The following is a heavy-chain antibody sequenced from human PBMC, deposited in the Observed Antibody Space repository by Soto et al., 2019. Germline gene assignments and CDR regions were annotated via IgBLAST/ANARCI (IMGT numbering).Heavy chain of an antibody. CDR1: GGTFSSYT. V-gene: IGHV1-69*08. Sequence: QVQLVQSGAEVKKPGSSVKVSCKASGGTFSSYTISWVRQAPGQGLEWMGRIIPILGIANYAQKFQGRVTXTXXKSTSTAYMELSSLRSEDTAVYYCARDQGEGGMDVWGQGTTVTVSS. J-gene: IGHJ6*02. CDR3: ARDQGEGGMDV. D-gene: IGHD1-26*01. CDR2: IIPILGIA.